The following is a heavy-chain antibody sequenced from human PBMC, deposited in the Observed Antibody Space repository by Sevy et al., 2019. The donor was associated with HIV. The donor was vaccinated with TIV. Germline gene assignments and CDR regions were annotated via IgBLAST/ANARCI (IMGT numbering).Heavy chain of an antibody. CDR1: GYTFTGYY. CDR3: ARDDYVWGRILDY. V-gene: IGHV1-2*02. CDR2: INPNSGGT. D-gene: IGHD3-16*01. J-gene: IGHJ4*02. Sequence: ASVKVSCKASGYTFTGYYIHWVRQAPGQGLEWMGWINPNSGGTNYAQKFQGRVTMTRDTSISTAYMELSRLRSDDTAVYYCARDDYVWGRILDYWGQGTLVTVSS.